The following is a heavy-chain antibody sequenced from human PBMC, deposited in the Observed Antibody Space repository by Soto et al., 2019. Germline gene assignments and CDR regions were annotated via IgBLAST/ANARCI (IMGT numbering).Heavy chain of an antibody. CDR1: GFTFSSYA. CDR3: VFYYDISGFFVIQDEYFQH. D-gene: IGHD3-22*01. J-gene: IGHJ1*01. Sequence: GGSLRLSCAASGFTFSSYAMSWVRQAPGKGLEWVSAISGRGGSTYYADYVKGRFTISRDNSKNTLYLQMNSLRAEDTDVKKRVFYYDISGFFVIQDEYFQHWGQGPLVPVSS. V-gene: IGHV3-23*01. CDR2: ISGRGGST.